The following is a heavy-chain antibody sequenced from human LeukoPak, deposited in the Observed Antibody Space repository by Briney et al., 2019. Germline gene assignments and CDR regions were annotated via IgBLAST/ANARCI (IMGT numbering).Heavy chain of an antibody. CDR2: INPDGRSA. CDR1: GFTFSDYR. CDR3: ARFKVTVTSIP. V-gene: IGHV3-74*01. J-gene: IGHJ5*02. D-gene: IGHD4-11*01. Sequence: PGGSLRLSCAASGFTFSDYRMHWVRQAPGKGLALVSRINPDGRSAIYADSVKGRFTISRDNAKNTLYLQMNSLRAEDTAVYYCARFKVTVTSIPWGQGTLVTVSS.